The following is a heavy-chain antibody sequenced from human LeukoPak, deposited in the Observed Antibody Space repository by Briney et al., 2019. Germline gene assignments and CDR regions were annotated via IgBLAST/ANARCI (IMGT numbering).Heavy chain of an antibody. D-gene: IGHD2-2*01. CDR1: GGSISSSNYY. CDR2: IYYSGIT. Sequence: ASETLSPTCTVSGGSISSSNYYWGWIRQPPGKGLEWIGSIYYSGITYYNPSLKSRVTISVETSNNQFSLKLSSVTAADTAMYYCARLLIYCSSTSCHFDYWGQGTLVTVSS. CDR3: ARLLIYCSSTSCHFDY. J-gene: IGHJ4*02. V-gene: IGHV4-39*01.